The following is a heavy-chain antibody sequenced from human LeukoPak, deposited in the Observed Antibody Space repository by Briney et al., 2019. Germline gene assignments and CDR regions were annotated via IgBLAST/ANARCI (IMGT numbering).Heavy chain of an antibody. D-gene: IGHD2-2*01. CDR3: ARDRADIVVVPAANWFDP. CDR2: ISDYNGNT. V-gene: IGHV1-18*01. Sequence: RPSVKVSCKASGYTFTSYGISWVRQAPGQGLEWMGWISDYNGNTNYAQKLQGRVTMTTDTATSTAYMELRSLRSDDTAVYYCARDRADIVVVPAANWFDPWGQGTLVTVSS. CDR1: GYTFTSYG. J-gene: IGHJ5*02.